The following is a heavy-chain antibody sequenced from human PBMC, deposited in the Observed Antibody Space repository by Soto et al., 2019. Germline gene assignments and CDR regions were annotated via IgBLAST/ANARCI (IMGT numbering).Heavy chain of an antibody. D-gene: IGHD6-19*01. CDR1: GGSFSCYY. V-gene: IGHV4-34*01. CDR2: INHSGST. Sequence: SETLSLTCAVYGGSFSCYYWSWIRQPPGKGLEWIGEINHSGSTNYNPSLKSRVTISVDTSKNQFSLKLSSVTAADTAVYYCARFAPIXGYSSGWYANYYYGMDVWGQGTTVTVSS. CDR3: ARFAPIXGYSSGWYANYYYGMDV. J-gene: IGHJ6*02.